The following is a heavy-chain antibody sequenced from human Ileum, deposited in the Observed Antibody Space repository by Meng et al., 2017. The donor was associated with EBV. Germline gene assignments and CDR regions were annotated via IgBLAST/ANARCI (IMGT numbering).Heavy chain of an antibody. CDR3: ARYGTCGANSFYCFDP. V-gene: IGHV4-34*01. D-gene: IGHD4-23*01. Sequence: QHQWAEDVLRLQKPLPSTWSFYGWSSINYYCTWIRQPPGKEVEWIGEISHTGTTKYNPSLKNRVTISLDTSNNQFSLNLNSVTAADTALYYCARYGTCGANSFYCFDPWGQGTLVTVSS. CDR2: ISHTGTT. CDR1: GWSSINYY. J-gene: IGHJ5*02.